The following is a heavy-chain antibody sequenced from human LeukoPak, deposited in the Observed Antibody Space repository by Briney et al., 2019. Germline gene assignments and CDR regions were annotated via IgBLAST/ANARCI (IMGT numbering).Heavy chain of an antibody. V-gene: IGHV3-53*04. CDR1: GFTVSSNY. J-gene: IGHJ6*02. D-gene: IGHD2-2*01. CDR3: ARDGIVVVPAATGIYYYYYGMDV. CDR2: IYSGGST. Sequence: GGSLRLSCAASGFTVSSNYMSWVRQAPGKGLEWVSVIYSGGSTYYADSVKGRFTISRHNSKNTLYLQMNSLRAEDTAVYYCARDGIVVVPAATGIYYYYYGMDVWGQGTTVTVSS.